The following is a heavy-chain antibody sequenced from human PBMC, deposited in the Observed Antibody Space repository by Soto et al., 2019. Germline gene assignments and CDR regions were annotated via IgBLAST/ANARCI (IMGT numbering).Heavy chain of an antibody. CDR3: ARQIYDSDTGPNFQYYFDS. J-gene: IGHJ4*02. D-gene: IGHD3-22*01. Sequence: PGESLKISFKGSGYSFAGYWITWVRQKPGKGLEWMGRIDPSDSQTYYSPSFRGHVTISVTKSITTVFLQWSSLRASDTAMYYCARQIYDSDTGPNFQYYFDSWGQGTPVTVS. CDR2: IDPSDSQT. CDR1: GYSFAGYW. V-gene: IGHV5-10-1*01.